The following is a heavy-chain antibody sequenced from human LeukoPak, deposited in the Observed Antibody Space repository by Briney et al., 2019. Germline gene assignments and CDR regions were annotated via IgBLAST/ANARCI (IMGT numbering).Heavy chain of an antibody. CDR3: AREDGYNSPYYFDY. J-gene: IGHJ4*02. Sequence: SETLSLTCTVSGGSISSYYWSWIRQPPGKGLEWIGFIFYSGSTNYNPSVKSRVTISVDTSKNQFSLKLRSVTAADTAVYYCAREDGYNSPYYFDYWGQGTLVTVSS. CDR2: IFYSGST. D-gene: IGHD5-24*01. V-gene: IGHV4-59*01. CDR1: GGSISSYY.